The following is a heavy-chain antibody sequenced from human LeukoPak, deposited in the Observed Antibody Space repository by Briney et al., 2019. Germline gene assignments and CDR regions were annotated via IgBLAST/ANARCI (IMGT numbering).Heavy chain of an antibody. V-gene: IGHV1-2*02. CDR3: AFFEYSSSSSHY. CDR2: TNPNSGGT. D-gene: IGHD6-6*01. Sequence: GASVKVSCKASGYVFTGYYMHWVRQAPGQGLEWMGWTNPNSGGTKYAQKFQGRVTMTRDTSINTAYMELSRLRSDDTAVYYCAFFEYSSSSSHYWGQGTQVTVSS. CDR1: GYVFTGYY. J-gene: IGHJ4*02.